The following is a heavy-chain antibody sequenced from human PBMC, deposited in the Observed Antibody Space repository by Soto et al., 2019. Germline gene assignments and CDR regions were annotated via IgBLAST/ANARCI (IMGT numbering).Heavy chain of an antibody. CDR2: IWYDGSNK. V-gene: IGHV3-33*01. Sequence: PGGSLRLSCPASGFTFSSYGMHWVRQAPGKGLEWVAVIWYDGSNKYYADSVKGRFTISRDNSKNTLYLQMNSLRAEDTAVYYCARDMKWAFLDNMDVWGKGTTVTVSS. J-gene: IGHJ6*03. CDR1: GFTFSSYG. CDR3: ARDMKWAFLDNMDV. D-gene: IGHD1-26*01.